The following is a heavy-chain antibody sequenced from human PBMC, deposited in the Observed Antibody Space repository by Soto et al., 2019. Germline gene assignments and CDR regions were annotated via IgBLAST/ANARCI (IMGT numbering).Heavy chain of an antibody. CDR1: GYTFTSYG. V-gene: IGHV1-18*04. CDR3: ARDEITKPYYDFWSGYYRAPHDAFDI. J-gene: IGHJ3*02. Sequence: ASVKVSCKASGYTFTSYGISWVRQAPGEGLEWMGWMSAYNGNTNYAQKLQAIATMTSDTSTSSAYMQLTSLRSHDTAVYYCARDEITKPYYDFWSGYYRAPHDAFDIWGQGTMVTVSS. CDR2: MSAYNGNT. D-gene: IGHD3-3*01.